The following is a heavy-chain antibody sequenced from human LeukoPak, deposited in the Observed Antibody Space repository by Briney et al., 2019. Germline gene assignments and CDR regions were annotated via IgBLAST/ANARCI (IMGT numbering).Heavy chain of an antibody. CDR3: ARGKVATIEY. V-gene: IGHV4-34*01. CDR1: GGSFSGYY. J-gene: IGHJ4*02. D-gene: IGHD5-12*01. Sequence: PSETLSPTCAVSGGSFSGYYWSWLRQPPGKGLEWIGEINHSGSTNYNPSLKSRVTISVDTSKNQFSLKLSSVTAADTAVYYCARGKVATIEYWGQGTLVTVSS. CDR2: INHSGST.